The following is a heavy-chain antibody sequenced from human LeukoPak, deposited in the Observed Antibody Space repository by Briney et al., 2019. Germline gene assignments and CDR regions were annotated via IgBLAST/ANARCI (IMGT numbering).Heavy chain of an antibody. J-gene: IGHJ4*02. CDR1: GFTFSSYS. Sequence: GGSLRLSCAASGFTFSSYSMNWVRQAPGKGLEWVANINDDGSEKNYLESLKGRFTISRDNANNSVSLHMTALRAEDTAIYYCGRIFNIWGTFRNTWGQGTQVTVSS. CDR3: GRIFNIWGTFRNT. D-gene: IGHD3-16*02. CDR2: INDDGSEK. V-gene: IGHV3-7*01.